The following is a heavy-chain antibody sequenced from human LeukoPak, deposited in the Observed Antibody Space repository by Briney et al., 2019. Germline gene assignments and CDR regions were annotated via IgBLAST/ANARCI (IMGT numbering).Heavy chain of an antibody. J-gene: IGHJ5*02. CDR1: GGSMSGYF. V-gene: IGHV4-59*12. Sequence: SETLSLTCTVSGGSMSGYFWSWIRQPPGQGLEWVGYIYYSGSTNYNPYLKSRVTISVDTSNNQFYTKLRPVTAADTAVYYGASDLPSSVYEYNWFLLGGQG. D-gene: IGHD5/OR15-5a*01. CDR3: ASDLPSSVYEYNWFLL. CDR2: IYYSGST.